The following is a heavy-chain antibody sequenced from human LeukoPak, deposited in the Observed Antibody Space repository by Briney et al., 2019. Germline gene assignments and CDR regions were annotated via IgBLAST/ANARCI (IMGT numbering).Heavy chain of an antibody. D-gene: IGHD5-18*01. CDR3: AKGSGYSFGDGFDY. CDR2: FSGSGGTT. J-gene: IGHJ4*02. V-gene: IGHV3-23*01. Sequence: GLXXXSSFSGSGGTTYYADSVKGRFTISRDNSKNTLYLQMNSLRAEDTAVYYCAKGSGYSFGDGFDYWGQGALVTVSS.